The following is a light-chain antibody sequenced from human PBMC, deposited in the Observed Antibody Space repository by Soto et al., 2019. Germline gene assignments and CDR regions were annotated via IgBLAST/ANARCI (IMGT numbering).Light chain of an antibody. Sequence: QSALTQPASVSGSPGQSITISCTGTGSDIGGYNHVSWYQHHPGKAPKLIIYEVTNRPSGVSNRFSGSKSGNTASLTISGLQAEDEADYYGISYTSSTTYVFATVTKLTVL. J-gene: IGLJ1*01. V-gene: IGLV2-14*01. CDR1: GSDIGGYNH. CDR3: ISYTSSTTYV. CDR2: EVT.